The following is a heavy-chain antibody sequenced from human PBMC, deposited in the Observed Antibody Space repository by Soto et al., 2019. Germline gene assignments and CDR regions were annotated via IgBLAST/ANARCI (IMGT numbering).Heavy chain of an antibody. CDR3: AHRTVTMVRGVISPWGMDV. D-gene: IGHD3-10*01. V-gene: IGHV2-5*02. CDR2: IYWDDDK. CDR1: GFSLSTSGVG. J-gene: IGHJ6*02. Sequence: QITLKESGPTLGKPTQTLTLTCTFSGFSLSTSGVGVGWIRQPPGKALKWLALIYWDDDKRYSPSLKSRLTITKDTSKTQVALTMPNMDPVDTATYYCAHRTVTMVRGVISPWGMDVWGQGTTVTVSS.